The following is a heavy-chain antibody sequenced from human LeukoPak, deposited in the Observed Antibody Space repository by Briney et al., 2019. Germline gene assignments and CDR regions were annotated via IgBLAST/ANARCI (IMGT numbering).Heavy chain of an antibody. V-gene: IGHV1-2*02. CDR3: ARAAPWGTKRRRNWFDP. D-gene: IGHD1-1*01. Sequence: ASVKVSCKASGYTFTGYYMHWVRQAPGQGLEWMGWINPNSGGTNYAQKFQGRVTMTRDTSISTAYMELSGLRSDDTAVYYCARAAPWGTKRRRNWFDPWGQGTLVAVSS. CDR2: INPNSGGT. J-gene: IGHJ5*02. CDR1: GYTFTGYY.